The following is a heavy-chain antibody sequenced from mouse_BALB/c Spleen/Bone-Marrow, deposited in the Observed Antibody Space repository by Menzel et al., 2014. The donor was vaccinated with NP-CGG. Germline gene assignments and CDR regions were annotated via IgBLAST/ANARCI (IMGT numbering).Heavy chain of an antibody. CDR1: GITFSSFG. J-gene: IGHJ4*01. CDR3: ARDYGYAMDY. CDR2: ISSGSSTI. V-gene: IGHV5-17*02. D-gene: IGHD1-1*01. Sequence: EVMLVESGGGLVQPGGSRKLSCAASGITFSSFGMHWVRQAPEKGLEWVAYISSGSSTIYYADTVKGRFTISRDNPKNTLFLQMTSLRSVDTAMYYCARDYGYAMDYWVKEPQSPSPQ.